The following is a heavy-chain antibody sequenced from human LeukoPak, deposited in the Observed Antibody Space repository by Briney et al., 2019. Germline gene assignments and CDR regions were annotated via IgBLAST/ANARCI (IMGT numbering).Heavy chain of an antibody. Sequence: GRSLRLSCAASGFTFSSYGMHWVRQAPGKGLEWVAVISYDGSNKYYADSVKGRFTISRDNSKNTLYLQMNSLRAEDTAVYYCAKEAVAGTGDLDYWGQGTLVTVSS. D-gene: IGHD6-19*01. CDR1: GFTFSSYG. J-gene: IGHJ4*02. CDR2: ISYDGSNK. V-gene: IGHV3-30*18. CDR3: AKEAVAGTGDLDY.